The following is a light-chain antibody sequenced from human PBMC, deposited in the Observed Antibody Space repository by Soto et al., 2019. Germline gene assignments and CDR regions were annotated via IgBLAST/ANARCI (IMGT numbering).Light chain of an antibody. CDR1: QSVNNNY. J-gene: IGKJ3*01. V-gene: IGKV3-20*01. CDR2: GAS. Sequence: EIVLTQSPGTLALSPGERATLSCRASQSVNNNYLTWYQQKRGQAPRLLIHGASSRATGIPARFSGSGSGTDLTLTISRLEPEDFAVYYCQQYGSSPFTFGPGTKVGIK. CDR3: QQYGSSPFT.